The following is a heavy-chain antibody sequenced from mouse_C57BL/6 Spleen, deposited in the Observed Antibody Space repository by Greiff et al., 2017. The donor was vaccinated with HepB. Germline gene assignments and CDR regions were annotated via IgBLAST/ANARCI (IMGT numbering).Heavy chain of an antibody. J-gene: IGHJ4*01. D-gene: IGHD2-1*01. CDR2: IDTSDSET. CDR3: ARGDYGIPYAMDY. CDR1: GYTFTSYW. V-gene: IGHV1-52*01. Sequence: QVQLQQPGAELVRPGSSVKLSCKASGYTFTSYWMHWVKQRPIQGLEWIGNIDTSDSETHYNQKFKDKATLTVDKSSSTAYMQLSSLTSEDSAVYYCARGDYGIPYAMDYWGQGTSVTVSS.